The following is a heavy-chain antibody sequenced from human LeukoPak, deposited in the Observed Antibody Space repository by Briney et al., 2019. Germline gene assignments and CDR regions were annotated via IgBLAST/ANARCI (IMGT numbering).Heavy chain of an antibody. CDR3: ARRTVTTSYFDY. V-gene: IGHV4-38-2*01. CDR2: IYHSGST. D-gene: IGHD4-11*01. Sequence: SETLSLTCAVSGYSISSGYYWGWIRQPPGKRVEWIGSIYHSGSTYYNPSLKSRVTISVDTSKNQFSLKLSSVTAADTAVYYCARRTVTTSYFDYWGQGTLVTVSS. J-gene: IGHJ4*02. CDR1: GYSISSGYY.